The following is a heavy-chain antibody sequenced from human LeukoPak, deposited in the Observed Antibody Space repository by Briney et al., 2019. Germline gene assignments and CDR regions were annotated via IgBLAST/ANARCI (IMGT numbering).Heavy chain of an antibody. J-gene: IGHJ6*02. V-gene: IGHV1-8*01. Sequence: ASVKVSCKASGYTFTSYDINWLRQATGQGLEWMGWMNPNSGNTGYAQKFQGRVTMTRNTSISTAYMELSSLRSEDTAVYYCARGPLRDCSSTSCYTGYYYYYGMDVWGQGTTVTVSS. CDR1: GYTFTSYD. D-gene: IGHD2-2*02. CDR3: ARGPLRDCSSTSCYTGYYYYYGMDV. CDR2: MNPNSGNT.